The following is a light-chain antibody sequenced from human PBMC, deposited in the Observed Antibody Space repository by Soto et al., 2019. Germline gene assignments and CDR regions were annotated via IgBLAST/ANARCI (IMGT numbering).Light chain of an antibody. Sequence: EIVMTQSPATLSVSPGERATLSYRASQSVSSNLAWYQQKPGQAPRLLIYGASIRATGIPARFSGSGSGTEFTLTISSLQSEDFAVYYCQQYNNWLIFTFGPGTKVDIK. V-gene: IGKV3-15*01. CDR1: QSVSSN. CDR2: GAS. J-gene: IGKJ3*01. CDR3: QQYNNWLIFT.